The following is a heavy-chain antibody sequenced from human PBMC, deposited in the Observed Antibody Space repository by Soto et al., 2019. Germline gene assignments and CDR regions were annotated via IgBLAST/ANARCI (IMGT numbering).Heavy chain of an antibody. J-gene: IGHJ4*02. V-gene: IGHV1-18*01. CDR1: GYTFTNFG. CDR3: ARDNPPLGY. CDR2: ISAYNGNT. Sequence: ASVKVSCKASGYTFTNFGISWVRQAPGQGLEWMGWISAYNGNTNYAQNFQGRVTMTTDTSTSTAYMELRSLRSDDTAVYCCARDNPPLGYWGQGTLVTVSS.